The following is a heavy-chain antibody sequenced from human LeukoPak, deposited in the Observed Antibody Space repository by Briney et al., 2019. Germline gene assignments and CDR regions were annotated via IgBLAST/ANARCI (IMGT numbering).Heavy chain of an antibody. Sequence: SETLSLTCAVYGGSFSGYYWSWIRQPPGKGLEWIGEINHSGSTNYNPSLKSRVTISVGTSKNQFSLKLSSVTAADTAVYYCARGQTILSHWGQGTLVTVSS. V-gene: IGHV4-34*01. CDR3: ARGQTILSH. CDR2: INHSGST. CDR1: GGSFSGYY. J-gene: IGHJ4*02. D-gene: IGHD3-3*01.